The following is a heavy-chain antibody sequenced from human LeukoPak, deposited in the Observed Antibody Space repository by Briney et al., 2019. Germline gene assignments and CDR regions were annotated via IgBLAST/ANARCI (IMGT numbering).Heavy chain of an antibody. CDR3: ASGEMATIDAPFDY. CDR1: GGSISSGGYY. V-gene: IGHV4-31*03. Sequence: PSETLSLTCTVSGGSISSGGYYWSWIRQHPGKGLEWIGYIYYSGSTYYNPSLKSRVTISVDTSKNQFSLKLSSVTAADTAVYYCASGEMATIDAPFDYWGQGTLVTVSS. CDR2: IYYSGST. D-gene: IGHD5-24*01. J-gene: IGHJ4*02.